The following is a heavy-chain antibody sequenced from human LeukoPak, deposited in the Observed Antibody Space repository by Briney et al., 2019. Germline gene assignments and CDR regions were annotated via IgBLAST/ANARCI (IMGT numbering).Heavy chain of an antibody. D-gene: IGHD5-24*01. CDR1: GGTFSSYA. CDR3: ARAIEVEMATISAFDI. V-gene: IGHV1-69*05. CDR2: IIPIFGTA. Sequence: SVKVSCKASGGTFSSYAISWVRQAPGQGLERMGGIIPIFGTANYAQKFQGRVTITTDESTSTAYMELSSLRSEDTAVYYCARAIEVEMATISAFDIWGQGTMVTVSS. J-gene: IGHJ3*02.